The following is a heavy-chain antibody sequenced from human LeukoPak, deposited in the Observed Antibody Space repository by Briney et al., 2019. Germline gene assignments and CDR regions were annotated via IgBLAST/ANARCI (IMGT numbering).Heavy chain of an antibody. J-gene: IGHJ6*03. D-gene: IGHD1-14*01. CDR2: IYYSGST. CDR3: ARTHRGYYHYYYMDV. V-gene: IGHV4-59*01. Sequence: PSETLSLTCTVSGGSISSYYWSWIRQPPGKGLEWIGYIYYSGSTNYNPSLKSRVTISVDTSKNQFSLKLSSVTAADTAVYYCARTHRGYYHYYYMDVWGKGTTVTISS. CDR1: GGSISSYY.